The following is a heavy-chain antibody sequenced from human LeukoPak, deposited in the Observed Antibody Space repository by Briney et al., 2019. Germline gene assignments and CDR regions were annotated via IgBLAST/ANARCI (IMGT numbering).Heavy chain of an antibody. CDR3: ARLRNYYDSSGYVDY. Sequence: GGSLRLSCAASGFTFSNYSMNWVRQAPGKGLEWVSYINTSSSTIYYADSVKGRFTISRDNAKNSLYLQMNSLRAEDTAVYYCARLRNYYDSSGYVDYWGQGTLVTVSS. CDR2: INTSSSTI. V-gene: IGHV3-48*04. CDR1: GFTFSNYS. J-gene: IGHJ4*02. D-gene: IGHD3-22*01.